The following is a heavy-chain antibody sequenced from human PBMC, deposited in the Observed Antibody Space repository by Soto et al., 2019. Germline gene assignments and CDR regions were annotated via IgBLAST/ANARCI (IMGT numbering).Heavy chain of an antibody. CDR2: ISGGGGST. CDR3: ARFYGLGVAGIDY. CDR1: GFTFSSYA. J-gene: IGHJ4*02. D-gene: IGHD6-19*01. V-gene: IGHV3-23*01. Sequence: GGSLRLSCAASGFTFSSYAMSWARQAPGKGLEWVSAISGGGGSTYYADSVKGRFTISRDNSKNMLFLQMNSLRAEDTAAYYCARFYGLGVAGIDYWGQGTLVTVSS.